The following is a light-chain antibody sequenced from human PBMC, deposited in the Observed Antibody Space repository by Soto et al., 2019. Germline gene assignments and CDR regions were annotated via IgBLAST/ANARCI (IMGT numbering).Light chain of an antibody. CDR1: QSVSSSY. Sequence: EIVLTQSPGTLSLSPGERATLSCRASQSVSSSYIAWYQQNPGQAPRLLIYGASSRATGIPDRFSGSGSGTDFTLTISRLEPEDLAVYFCQQYGRSPPFTFGQGTKVAIK. CDR3: QQYGRSPPFT. CDR2: GAS. J-gene: IGKJ2*01. V-gene: IGKV3-20*01.